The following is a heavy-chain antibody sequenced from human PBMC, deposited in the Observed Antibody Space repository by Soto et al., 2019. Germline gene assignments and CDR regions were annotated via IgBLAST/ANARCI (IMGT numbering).Heavy chain of an antibody. V-gene: IGHV1-3*01. Sequence: ASVKVSCKASGYTFTSYAMHWVCQAPGQRLEWMGWINAGNGNTKYSQKFQGRVTITRDTSASTAYMELSSLRSEDTAVYYCARTARYYYYMDVWGKGTTVTVSS. CDR1: GYTFTSYA. J-gene: IGHJ6*03. CDR2: INAGNGNT. CDR3: ARTARYYYYMDV.